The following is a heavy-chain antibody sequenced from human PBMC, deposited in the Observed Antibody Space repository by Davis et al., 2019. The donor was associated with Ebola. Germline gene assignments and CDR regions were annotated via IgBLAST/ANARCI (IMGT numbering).Heavy chain of an antibody. D-gene: IGHD1-1*01. CDR1: AYSLTTYA. CDR3: AKYKSLYGGDSFDL. J-gene: IGHJ4*02. Sequence: ASVKVSCKASAYSLTTYAMNWVRQAPGRGLAYMGWINTKTGNPTFAPGFTERFVFSLDTSVNTAYLQISSLQAEDTAVYYCAKYKSLYGGDSFDLWGQGTLVTVSS. CDR2: INTKTGNP. V-gene: IGHV7-4-1*02.